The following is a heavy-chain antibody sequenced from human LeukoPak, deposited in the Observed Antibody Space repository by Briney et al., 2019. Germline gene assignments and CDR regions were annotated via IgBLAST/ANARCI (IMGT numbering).Heavy chain of an antibody. CDR2: IIPIFGTA. CDR3: ARDSRGYCGGDCYHSY. D-gene: IGHD2-21*01. Sequence: SVKVSCKASGYTFTSYYMHWVRQAPGQGLEWMGGIIPIFGTANYAQKFQGRVTITADESTSTAYMELSSLRSEDTAVYYCARDSRGYCGGDCYHSYWGQGTLVTVSS. CDR1: GYTFTSYY. J-gene: IGHJ4*02. V-gene: IGHV1-69*13.